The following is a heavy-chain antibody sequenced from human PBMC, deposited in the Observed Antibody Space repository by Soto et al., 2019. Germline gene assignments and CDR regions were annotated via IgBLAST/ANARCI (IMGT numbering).Heavy chain of an antibody. Sequence: GASVKVSCKASGYTFTGYYMHWVRQAPGQGLEWMGWINPNSGGTNYAQKFQGWVTMTRDTSISTAYMELSRLRSDDTAVYYCARAGGSGYYDSSTNWFDPWGQGTLVTVSS. D-gene: IGHD3-22*01. CDR1: GYTFTGYY. V-gene: IGHV1-2*04. J-gene: IGHJ5*02. CDR2: INPNSGGT. CDR3: ARAGGSGYYDSSTNWFDP.